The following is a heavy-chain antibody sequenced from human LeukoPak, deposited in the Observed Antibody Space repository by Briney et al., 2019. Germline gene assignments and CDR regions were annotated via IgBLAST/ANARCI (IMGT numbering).Heavy chain of an antibody. D-gene: IGHD4-17*01. J-gene: IGHJ3*02. CDR2: IKEDGSEK. V-gene: IGHV3-7*01. CDR1: GFTFSPYW. CDR3: ARDSPYGDYDAFDI. Sequence: PGGSLRLSCAASGFTFSPYWMSWVRQAPGKGLEWVANIKEDGSEKYYVDPVKGRFTISRDNAKNSLYLEMTSLRAEDTAVYYCARDSPYGDYDAFDIWGQGTMVTVSS.